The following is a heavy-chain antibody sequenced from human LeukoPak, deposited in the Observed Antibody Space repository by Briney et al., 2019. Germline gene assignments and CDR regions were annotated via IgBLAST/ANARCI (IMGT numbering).Heavy chain of an antibody. CDR1: GFIFTTYG. CDR3: ARSYFYDNSGTPDY. Sequence: QPGRSLRLSCAASGFIFTTYGMHWVRQAPGKGLEWVALIWYDGSNKYHADSVKGRFTISRDNSKNTLYLQMNSLRAEDTAVYYCARSYFYDNSGTPDYWGQGTLVTVSS. D-gene: IGHD3-22*01. J-gene: IGHJ4*02. CDR2: IWYDGSNK. V-gene: IGHV3-33*01.